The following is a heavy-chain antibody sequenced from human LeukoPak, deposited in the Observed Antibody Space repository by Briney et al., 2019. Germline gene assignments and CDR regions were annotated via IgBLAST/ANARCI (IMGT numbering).Heavy chain of an antibody. Sequence: ASVKVSCKASGYTFTSYAMNWVRQAPGQGLEWMGWINTNTGNPTYAQGFTGRFVYSLDTSVSTAYLQWSSLKASDTAMYYCARPKWYSTAQGRSYYFDYWGQGTLVAVSS. D-gene: IGHD6-13*01. CDR3: ARPKWYSTAQGRSYYFDY. J-gene: IGHJ4*02. CDR1: GYTFTSYA. V-gene: IGHV7-4-1*02. CDR2: INTNTGNP.